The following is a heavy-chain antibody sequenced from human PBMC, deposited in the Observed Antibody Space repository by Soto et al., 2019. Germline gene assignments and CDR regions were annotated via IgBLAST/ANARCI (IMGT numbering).Heavy chain of an antibody. Sequence: SETLSLTCTVSGGSVSSGSYYWSWIRQPPGKGLEWIGYIYYSGSTNYNPSLKSRVTISVDTSKNQFSLKLSSVTAADTAVYYCARYSIAAAGTGYYYYYGLDVWGQGTTVPVSS. D-gene: IGHD6-13*01. CDR3: ARYSIAAAGTGYYYYYGLDV. J-gene: IGHJ6*02. V-gene: IGHV4-61*01. CDR2: IYYSGST. CDR1: GGSVSSGSYY.